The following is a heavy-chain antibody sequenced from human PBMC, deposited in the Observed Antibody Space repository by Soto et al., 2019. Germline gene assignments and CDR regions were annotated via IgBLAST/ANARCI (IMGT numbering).Heavy chain of an antibody. CDR3: ARVTATANNFAY. J-gene: IGHJ4*02. CDR1: GGSISSGGYY. V-gene: IGHV4-31*03. D-gene: IGHD1-7*01. CDR2: IYYSGST. Sequence: SETLSLTCTVSGGSISSGGYYWSWIRQHPGKGLEWIGYIYYSGSTYYNPSLKSRVTISVDTSKNQFSLKLSSVTAADTAVYYCARVTATANNFAYWGQGTLVTVSS.